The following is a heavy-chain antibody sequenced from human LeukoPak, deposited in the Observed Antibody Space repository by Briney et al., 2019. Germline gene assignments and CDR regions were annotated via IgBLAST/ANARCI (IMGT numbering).Heavy chain of an antibody. Sequence: GGSLSLSCAASGFTFSSYWMSWVRQAPGKGLEWVANIKQDGSEKYYVDSVKGRFTISRDNAKNSLYLQMNSLRAEDTAVYYCARPSSRSSWYLGMDVWGQGTTVTVSS. CDR1: GFTFSSYW. V-gene: IGHV3-7*05. CDR2: IKQDGSEK. CDR3: ARPSSRSSWYLGMDV. J-gene: IGHJ6*02. D-gene: IGHD6-13*01.